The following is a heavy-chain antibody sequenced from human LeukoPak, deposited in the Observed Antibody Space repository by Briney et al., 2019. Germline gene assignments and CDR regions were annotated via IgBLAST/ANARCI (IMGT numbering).Heavy chain of an antibody. J-gene: IGHJ5*02. V-gene: IGHV1-69*13. CDR1: EGTFSSYA. D-gene: IGHD6-13*01. CDR2: IIPIFGTA. CDR3: ARDFRSSWLNWFDP. Sequence: SVKVSRKASEGTFSSYAISWVRQAPGQGLEWMGGIIPIFGTANYAQKFQGRVTITADESTSTAYMELSSLRSEDTAVYYCARDFRSSWLNWFDPWGQGTLVTVSS.